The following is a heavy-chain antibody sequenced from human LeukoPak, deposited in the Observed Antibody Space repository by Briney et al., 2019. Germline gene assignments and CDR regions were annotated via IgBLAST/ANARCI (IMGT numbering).Heavy chain of an antibody. CDR1: GYTFTSYG. D-gene: IGHD5-12*01. Sequence: ASVKVSCKASGYTFTSYGISWVRQAPGQGLEWMGWISAYNGNTNYAQKLQGRVTMTTDTSTSTAYMELSRLRSDDTAVYYCAKAAEYSGDDYFWFDYWGLGTLVTVSS. CDR3: AKAAEYSGDDYFWFDY. CDR2: ISAYNGNT. J-gene: IGHJ4*02. V-gene: IGHV1-18*01.